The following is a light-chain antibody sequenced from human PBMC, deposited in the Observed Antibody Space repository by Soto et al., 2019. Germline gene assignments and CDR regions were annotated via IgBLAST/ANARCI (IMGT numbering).Light chain of an antibody. CDR2: GAS. J-gene: IGKJ1*01. CDR3: LQDNSYPRT. V-gene: IGKV1-6*01. CDR1: QGIRTE. Sequence: AIQMTQSPSSLSASVGDRVTIMCRASQGIRTELGWYQQKPGEAPKLLIYGASTLQDGVPSRFSGSGSGTDITLTISSLQPEDFATYYCLQDNSYPRTFGQGTKVEVK.